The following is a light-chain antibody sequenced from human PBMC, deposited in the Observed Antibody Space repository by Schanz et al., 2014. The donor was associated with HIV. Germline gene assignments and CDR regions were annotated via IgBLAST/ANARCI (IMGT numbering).Light chain of an antibody. V-gene: IGKV4-1*01. CDR1: QSVLNSSNNKNY. Sequence: DIVLTQSPDSLAVSLGERATIHCKSRQSVLNSSNNKNYIAWYQQKGGQPPKLIISWSGNRETGIPDRFSGSGSGTDFTLTISSLQAEDGAVYYCQQYYSSPYTFGQGTKLEIK. CDR2: WSG. CDR3: QQYYSSPYT. J-gene: IGKJ2*01.